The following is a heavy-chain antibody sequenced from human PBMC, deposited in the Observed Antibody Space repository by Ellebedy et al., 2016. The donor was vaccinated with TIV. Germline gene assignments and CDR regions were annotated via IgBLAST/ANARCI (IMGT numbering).Heavy chain of an antibody. CDR1: GFMFNSYW. D-gene: IGHD3-16*01. Sequence: GESLKISCAASGFMFNSYWMSWVRQVPGKGLEWVSVIYSDGTTYYADSVKGRFSISRHDSKNTLSLQINSLRPEDTAVYYCARIGEYDCVGGRCHQHFEQWGQGTLVTVSS. CDR2: IYSDGTT. CDR3: ARIGEYDCVGGRCHQHFEQ. V-gene: IGHV3-53*04. J-gene: IGHJ4*02.